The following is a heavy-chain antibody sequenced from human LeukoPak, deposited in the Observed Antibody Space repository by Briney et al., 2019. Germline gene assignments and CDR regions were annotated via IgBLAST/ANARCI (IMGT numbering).Heavy chain of an antibody. CDR2: IKQDGSEQ. V-gene: IGHV3-7*01. Sequence: PGGSLRLSCAASGFIFSNSWMTWVRQAPGKGLEWVANIKQDGSEQYYVDSVKGRFTISRDNAKNSLCLQMNSLRAEDTAVYFCARDIWRWLLWGQGTLVTVSS. CDR1: GFIFSNSW. J-gene: IGHJ4*02. CDR3: ARDIWRWLL. D-gene: IGHD2-15*01.